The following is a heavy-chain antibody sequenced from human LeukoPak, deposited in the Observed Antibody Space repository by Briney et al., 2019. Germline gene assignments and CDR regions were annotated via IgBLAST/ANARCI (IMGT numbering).Heavy chain of an antibody. D-gene: IGHD3-16*02. V-gene: IGHV3-23*01. CDR1: GFTFNFYG. J-gene: IGHJ6*02. CDR3: AKARYYDYVWGNYRTSYYYHGMDG. CDR2: INGSGGDT. Sequence: GASLRPSCAASGFTFNFYGMNWVRQPPGKGLEWVTEINGSGGDTHYADSVKGRYTISRDNSNNTVKLQMNSLRFEDTAVYYGAKARYYDYVWGNYRTSYYYHGMDGWGQGTTVTVSS.